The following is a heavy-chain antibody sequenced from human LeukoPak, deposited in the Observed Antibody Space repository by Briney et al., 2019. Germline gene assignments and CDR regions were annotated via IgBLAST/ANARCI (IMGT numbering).Heavy chain of an antibody. D-gene: IGHD1-1*01. Sequence: ASVKVSCKASGYTFTSYYMHWVRQAPGQGLEWMGIINPSGGSTSYAQKFQGRVTMTRDTSTSTAYMALRSLRSDDTAVYYCARDHNWVVDYWGQGTLVTVSS. CDR1: GYTFTSYY. CDR2: INPSGGST. V-gene: IGHV1-46*01. J-gene: IGHJ4*02. CDR3: ARDHNWVVDY.